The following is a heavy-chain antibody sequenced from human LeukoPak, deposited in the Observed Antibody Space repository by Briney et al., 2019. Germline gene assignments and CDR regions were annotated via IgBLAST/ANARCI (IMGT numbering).Heavy chain of an antibody. CDR3: ASRHSSSWYGIYAFDI. CDR2: INPNSGGT. D-gene: IGHD6-13*01. J-gene: IGHJ3*02. V-gene: IGHV1-2*02. Sequence: APVKVSCKASGYTFTGYYMHWVRQAPGQGLEWMGWINPNSGGTNYAQKFQGRVTMTRDTSISTAYMELSRLRSGDTAVFYCASRHSSSWYGIYAFDIWGQGTVVTVSS. CDR1: GYTFTGYY.